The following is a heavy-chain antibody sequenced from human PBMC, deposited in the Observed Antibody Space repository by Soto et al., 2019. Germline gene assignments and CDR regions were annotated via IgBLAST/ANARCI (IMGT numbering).Heavy chain of an antibody. J-gene: IGHJ4*02. V-gene: IGHV3-23*01. Sequence: EVQLLESGGGLVQPGGSLRLSCAASGFTFSSYAMSWVRQAPGKGLGWVSVISGRGGSTYYADSVKGRFTISRDNSKNTLYLQMNSLRAADTDVYYCARRTSGWYLDYWGQGTVVTVSS. CDR3: ARRTSGWYLDY. CDR1: GFTFSSYA. D-gene: IGHD6-19*01. CDR2: ISGRGGST.